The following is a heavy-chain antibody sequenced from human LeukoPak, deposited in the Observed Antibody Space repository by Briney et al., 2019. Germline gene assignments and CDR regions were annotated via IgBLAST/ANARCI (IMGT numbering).Heavy chain of an antibody. J-gene: IGHJ4*02. CDR2: ISSSGSTI. V-gene: IGHV3-11*01. D-gene: IGHD6-19*01. Sequence: GGSPRLSCAASGFTFSDYYMSWIRQAPGKGLEWVSYISSSGSTIYYADSVKGRFTISRDNAKNSLYLQMNSLRAEDTAVYYCARDVAVARPFDYWGQGTLVTVSS. CDR3: ARDVAVARPFDY. CDR1: GFTFSDYY.